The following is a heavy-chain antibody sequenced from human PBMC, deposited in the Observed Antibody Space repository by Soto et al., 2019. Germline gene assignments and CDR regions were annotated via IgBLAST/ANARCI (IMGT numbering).Heavy chain of an antibody. D-gene: IGHD3-3*01. Sequence: PSQTLSLTCAISGDSVSSNSAAWNWIRQSPSRGLEWLGRTYYRSKWYNDYAVSVKSRITINTDTSKNQFSLQLNSVTPEDTAVYYCARGRGTIFGVVIINQGWFDPWGQGTLVTVSS. CDR2: TYYRSKWYN. V-gene: IGHV6-1*01. CDR3: ARGRGTIFGVVIINQGWFDP. J-gene: IGHJ5*02. CDR1: GDSVSSNSAA.